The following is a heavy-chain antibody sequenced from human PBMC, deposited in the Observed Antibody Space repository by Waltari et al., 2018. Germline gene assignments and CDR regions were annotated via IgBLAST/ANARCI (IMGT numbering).Heavy chain of an antibody. J-gene: IGHJ4*02. D-gene: IGHD6-19*01. CDR3: AKGGVGIAVAEGYFDY. V-gene: IGHV3-23*01. CDR1: GFTFSSYA. Sequence: EVQLLESGGGLVQPGGSLRLSCAASGFTFSSYAMGWVRQAPGKGLEWVSAISGSGGSTYYADSVKGRFTISRDNSKNTLYLQMNSLRAEDTAVYYCAKGGVGIAVAEGYFDYWGQGTLVTVSS. CDR2: ISGSGGST.